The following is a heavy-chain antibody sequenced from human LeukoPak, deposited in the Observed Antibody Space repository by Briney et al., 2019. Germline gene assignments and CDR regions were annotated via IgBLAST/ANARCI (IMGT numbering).Heavy chain of an antibody. D-gene: IGHD2-15*01. V-gene: IGHV3-48*01. Sequence: GGSLRLSCAASGFPFSTYNMHWVRQAPGKGPEWISYIQSSSYTIWYADSVKGRFTISRDNSKNTLSLQMDSLRPEDTAVYYCAKDIRFQAVVMVAATSDYWGQGTLVTVSS. CDR1: GFPFSTYN. CDR2: IQSSSYTI. CDR3: AKDIRFQAVVMVAATSDY. J-gene: IGHJ4*02.